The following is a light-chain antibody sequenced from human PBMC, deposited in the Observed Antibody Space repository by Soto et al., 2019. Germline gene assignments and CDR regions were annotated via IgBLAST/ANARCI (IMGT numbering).Light chain of an antibody. CDR2: DAS. CDR3: QQRSNWPRVYT. J-gene: IGKJ2*01. CDR1: QSVSSY. Sequence: EIVLTQSPATLSLSPGERATLSCRASQSVSSYLAWYQQKPGQAPRLLIYDASNRATGIPARFSGSGSGTDFTLTISSLEPEDFAVYYCQQRSNWPRVYTLGQGTKLEIK. V-gene: IGKV3-11*01.